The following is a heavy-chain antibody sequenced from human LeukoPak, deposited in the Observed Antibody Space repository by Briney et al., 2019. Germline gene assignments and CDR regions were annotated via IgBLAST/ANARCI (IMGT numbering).Heavy chain of an antibody. CDR1: GFTFSSYS. Sequence: PGGSLRLSCAASGFTFSSYSMNWVRQAPGKGLEWVSSISSSSSYIYYADSVKGRFTISRDNAKNSLYLQMNSLRAEDTAVYYCARDRPCSGGSCLDYWGQGTLVTVSS. V-gene: IGHV3-21*01. CDR3: ARDRPCSGGSCLDY. CDR2: ISSSSSYI. D-gene: IGHD2-15*01. J-gene: IGHJ4*02.